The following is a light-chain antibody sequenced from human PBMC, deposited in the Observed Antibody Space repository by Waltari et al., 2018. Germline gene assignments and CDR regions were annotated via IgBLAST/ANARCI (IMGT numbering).Light chain of an antibody. CDR3: QAWDSSTLV. Sequence: SYELTQPPPVSVSPGQTASITCSGDNLGDKYACWYQQKPGQSPVLVIYQDSKRPSGIPERFSGSNSGNTATLTISGTQAMDEADYYCQAWDSSTLVFGGGTKLTVL. CDR1: NLGDKY. J-gene: IGLJ2*01. V-gene: IGLV3-1*01. CDR2: QDS.